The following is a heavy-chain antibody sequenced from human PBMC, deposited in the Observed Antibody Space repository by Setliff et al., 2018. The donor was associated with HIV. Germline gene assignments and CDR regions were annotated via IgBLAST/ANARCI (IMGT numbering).Heavy chain of an antibody. CDR1: GGSISNLY. D-gene: IGHD3-22*01. J-gene: IGHJ4*02. V-gene: IGHV4-4*07. CDR3: ARVRLTMIMMVDYFDQ. CDR2: IYSTGDT. Sequence: SETLSLTCSVSGGSISNLYWSWIRQPPGKGLEWVGHIYSTGDTNYNPSLESRVTLSADTSKNQLSLSLTSVTAADTAVYYCARVRLTMIMMVDYFDQWGQGTLVTVSS.